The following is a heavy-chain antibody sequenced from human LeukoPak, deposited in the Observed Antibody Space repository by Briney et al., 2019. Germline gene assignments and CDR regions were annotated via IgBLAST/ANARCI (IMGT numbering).Heavy chain of an antibody. V-gene: IGHV3-30*18. D-gene: IGHD6-13*01. J-gene: IGHJ4*02. CDR1: GFTFSSYG. Sequence: GGSLRLSCAASGFTFSSYGMHWVRQAPGKGLEGVAVISYDGSNKYYADSVKGRFTISRDNSKNTLYLQMNSLRAEDTAVYYCAKERQQLVLGYYFDYWGQGTLVTVSS. CDR2: ISYDGSNK. CDR3: AKERQQLVLGYYFDY.